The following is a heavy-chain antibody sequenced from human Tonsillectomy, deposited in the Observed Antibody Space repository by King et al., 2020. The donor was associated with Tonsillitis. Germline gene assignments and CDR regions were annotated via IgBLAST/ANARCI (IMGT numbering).Heavy chain of an antibody. CDR2: INPDSGDT. D-gene: IGHD6-13*01. V-gene: IGHV1-2*02. J-gene: IGHJ4*02. CDR3: ARYSSSWPFDF. CDR1: GSTFTDYY. Sequence: VQLVQSGAEVKKPGASVKVSCKASGSTFTDYYIHWVRQAPGQGLEWVGWINPDSGDTNWAQRFQGRVAMTRDTSITTAHMELSRMRSDDTAVYYCARYSSSWPFDFWGQGTPVTVSS.